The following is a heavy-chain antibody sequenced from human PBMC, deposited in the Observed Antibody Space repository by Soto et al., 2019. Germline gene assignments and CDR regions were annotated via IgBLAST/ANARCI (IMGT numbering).Heavy chain of an antibody. CDR1: GYTFTSYG. CDR2: ISAYNGNT. CDR3: ARDRSSTYYDYVWGSYRYFDY. Sequence: GASVKVSCKASGYTFTSYGISWVRQAPGQGLEWMGWISAYNGNTNYAQKLQGRVTMTTDTSTSTAYMELRSLRSDDTAVYYCARDRSSTYYDYVWGSYRYFDYWGQGTLVTVSS. D-gene: IGHD3-16*02. V-gene: IGHV1-18*01. J-gene: IGHJ4*02.